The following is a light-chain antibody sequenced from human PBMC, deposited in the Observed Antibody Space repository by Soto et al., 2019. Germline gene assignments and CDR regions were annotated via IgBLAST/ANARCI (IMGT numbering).Light chain of an antibody. J-gene: IGKJ1*01. CDR1: QSVSSY. Sequence: EIVLTQSPGTLSLSPGERATLSCRASQSVSSYLAWYQQKPGQAPRLLIYGASSRATGTPDRFSGSGSGTDFTLTISRLEPEDFAVYYCQQYGSSPRTFGQGTKVDIK. CDR2: GAS. V-gene: IGKV3-20*01. CDR3: QQYGSSPRT.